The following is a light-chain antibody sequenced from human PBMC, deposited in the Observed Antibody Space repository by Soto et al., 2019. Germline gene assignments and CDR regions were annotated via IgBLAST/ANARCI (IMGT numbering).Light chain of an antibody. CDR1: SGSIHSNY. CDR2: NDD. J-gene: IGLJ3*02. V-gene: IGLV6-57*04. CDR3: QSFDSTSRV. Sequence: NFMLTQPHSVSESPGKTVIISCTRSSGSIHSNYVQWFQKRPGSAPTTVIFNDDQRPSGVPARFSGSVDSSSNSASLTISGLRTEDEAEYYCQSFDSTSRVFGGGTKLTVL.